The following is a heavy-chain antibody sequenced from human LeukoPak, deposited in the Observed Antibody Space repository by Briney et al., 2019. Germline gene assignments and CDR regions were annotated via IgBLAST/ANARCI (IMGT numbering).Heavy chain of an antibody. CDR3: ARPMVRGVIPGGLGY. J-gene: IGHJ4*02. D-gene: IGHD3-10*01. Sequence: ASVKVSCKTSGYTFTGYYMHWVRQAPGQGLEWMGWINPNSGGTNYAQKFQGRVTMTRDTSISTAYMELSRLRSDDTAVYYCARPMVRGVIPGGLGYWGQGTLVTVSS. V-gene: IGHV1-2*02. CDR2: INPNSGGT. CDR1: GYTFTGYY.